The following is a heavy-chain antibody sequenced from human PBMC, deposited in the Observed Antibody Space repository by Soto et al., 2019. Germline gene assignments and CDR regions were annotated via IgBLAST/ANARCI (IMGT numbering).Heavy chain of an antibody. CDR2: INAGNGNT. CDR1: GYTFTSYA. Sequence: ASVKVSCKASGYTFTSYAMHWVRQAPGQRLEWMGWINAGNGNTKYSQKFQGRVTITRDTSASTAYMELSSLRSEDTAVYYCARADQPYYDSSGYYAMYYWGKGTLVTVSS. J-gene: IGHJ4*02. CDR3: ARADQPYYDSSGYYAMYY. D-gene: IGHD3-22*01. V-gene: IGHV1-3*01.